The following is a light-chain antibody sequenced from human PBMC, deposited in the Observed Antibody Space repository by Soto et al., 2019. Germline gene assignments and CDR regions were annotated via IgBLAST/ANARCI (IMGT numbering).Light chain of an antibody. CDR1: SSDVGGYNY. CDR3: TSYTSVKTGV. J-gene: IGLJ1*01. CDR2: EVD. Sequence: QSVLTQPASVSGSPGQSITISCTGSSSDVGGYNYVSWYQHHPGKVPKLLISEVDIRPSGVSSRFSGSKSGNTASLTISGLQAEDEADYYCTSYTSVKTGVFGTGTKVTVL. V-gene: IGLV2-14*01.